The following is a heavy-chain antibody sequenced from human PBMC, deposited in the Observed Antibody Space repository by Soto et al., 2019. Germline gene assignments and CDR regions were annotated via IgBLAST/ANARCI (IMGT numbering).Heavy chain of an antibody. CDR3: ARLGGDCSSTSCYSYYYYGMDV. J-gene: IGHJ6*02. CDR1: GGSISSYY. Sequence: LSLTCTGSGGSISSYYWSWIRQPAGKGLEWIGRIYTSGSTNYNPSLKSRVTMSVDTSKNQFSLRLSSVTAADTAVYYCARLGGDCSSTSCYSYYYYGMDVWGQGTTVTVSS. CDR2: IYTSGST. D-gene: IGHD2-2*02. V-gene: IGHV4-4*07.